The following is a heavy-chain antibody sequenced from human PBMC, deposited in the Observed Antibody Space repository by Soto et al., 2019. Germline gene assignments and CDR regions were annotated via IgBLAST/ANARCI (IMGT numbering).Heavy chain of an antibody. Sequence: GGSLRLSCAASGFTFSSYAMHWVRQAPGKGLEWVAVISYDGSNKYYADSVKGRFTISRDNSKNTLYLQMNSLRAEDTAVYYCARNWNYYYYGMDVWGQGTTVTVSS. D-gene: IGHD1-1*01. CDR2: ISYDGSNK. CDR3: ARNWNYYYYGMDV. V-gene: IGHV3-30-3*01. CDR1: GFTFSSYA. J-gene: IGHJ6*02.